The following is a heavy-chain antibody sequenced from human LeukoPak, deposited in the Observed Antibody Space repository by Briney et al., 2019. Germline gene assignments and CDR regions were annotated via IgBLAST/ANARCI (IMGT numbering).Heavy chain of an antibody. Sequence: PSETLSLTYAVYCGSFSGYYRSWISQPPPKGLEWMGEINHTGSTNYNPSLMSRVTISVDSSKNQFSLKLSSVTAADTAVYYCASGSAGWRPAIYFDYWGQGSLVTVSS. CDR1: CGSFSGYY. CDR2: INHTGST. D-gene: IGHD2-2*01. CDR3: ASGSAGWRPAIYFDY. J-gene: IGHJ4*02. V-gene: IGHV4-34*01.